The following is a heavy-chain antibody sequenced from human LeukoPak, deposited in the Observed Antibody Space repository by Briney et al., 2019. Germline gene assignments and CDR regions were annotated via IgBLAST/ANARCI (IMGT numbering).Heavy chain of an antibody. CDR2: INAGNGNT. D-gene: IGHD3-10*01. Sequence: GASVKVSCKASGGTFSSYAISWVRQAPGQGLEWMGWINAGNGNTKYSQKFQGRVTITRDTSASTAYMELSSLRSEDTAVYYCARRSMVRGKYYFDYWGQGTLVTVSS. CDR3: ARRSMVRGKYYFDY. J-gene: IGHJ4*02. V-gene: IGHV1-3*01. CDR1: GGTFSSYA.